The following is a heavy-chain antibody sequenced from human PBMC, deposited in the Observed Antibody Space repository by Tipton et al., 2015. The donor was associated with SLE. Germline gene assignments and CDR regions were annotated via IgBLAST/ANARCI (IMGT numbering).Heavy chain of an antibody. CDR3: ARGGWYMDV. D-gene: IGHD2-15*01. CDR1: GGSFSDYS. J-gene: IGHJ6*03. Sequence: TLSLTCTIYGGSFSDYSWRWIRQPPGKGLEWIGEINHSGSTTYNPSLKSRVTISVDTSKNQFSLKLSSVTAADTAVYYCARGGWYMDVWGKGTTVTVSS. CDR2: INHSGST. V-gene: IGHV4-34*01.